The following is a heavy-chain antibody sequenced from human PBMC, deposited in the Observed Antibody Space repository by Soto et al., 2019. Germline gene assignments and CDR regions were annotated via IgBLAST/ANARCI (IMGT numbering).Heavy chain of an antibody. D-gene: IGHD1-26*01. Sequence: GGSLRLSCAASGFTFSSYAMGWVRQAPGKGLEGVSAIRGSGGSTYYADSVKGRFTISRDNSKNTLYLQMNSLRAEDTAVYYCAKDARGKGDNWFDPWGQGTLVTVSS. V-gene: IGHV3-23*01. CDR3: AKDARGKGDNWFDP. CDR2: IRGSGGST. J-gene: IGHJ5*02. CDR1: GFTFSSYA.